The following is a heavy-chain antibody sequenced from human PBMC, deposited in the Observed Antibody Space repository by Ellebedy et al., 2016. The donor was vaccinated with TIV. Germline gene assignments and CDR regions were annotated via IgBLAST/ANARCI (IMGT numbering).Heavy chain of an antibody. D-gene: IGHD1-1*01. CDR2: MNPNSNNT. J-gene: IGHJ5*01. Sequence: ASVKVSXKASGYSFTRYDINWVRQATGQGLEWMGWMNPNSNNTGYAQKFQGRVTMTRDTSISTAYMELSSLRSEDTAVYYCARHNTTAGLDSWGHGTLVTVSS. V-gene: IGHV1-8*01. CDR1: GYSFTRYD. CDR3: ARHNTTAGLDS.